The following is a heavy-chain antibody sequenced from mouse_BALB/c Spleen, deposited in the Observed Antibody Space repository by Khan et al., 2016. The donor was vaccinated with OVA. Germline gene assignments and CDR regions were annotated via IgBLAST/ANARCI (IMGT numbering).Heavy chain of an antibody. CDR2: IFPGRSNN. CDR1: GYTFSSYW. V-gene: IGHV1-9*01. Sequence: QVRLQQSGAELMKPGASVKISCKATGYTFSSYWIEWVKQRPGHGLEWIGEIFPGRSNNNFNEKFKGKATITADTSSNIAYMQLSSLTSEDSAVYYCARGAGTTYGMDHWGQGTSVTVSS. CDR3: ARGAGTTYGMDH. D-gene: IGHD4-1*01. J-gene: IGHJ4*01.